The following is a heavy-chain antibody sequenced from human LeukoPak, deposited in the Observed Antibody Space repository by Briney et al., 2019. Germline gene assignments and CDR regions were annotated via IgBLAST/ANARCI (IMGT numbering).Heavy chain of an antibody. J-gene: IGHJ4*02. CDR3: AHINSAMGDSYFDY. V-gene: IGHV2-5*01. CDR1: GFSLSTRGVG. CDR2: IYWNDDK. Sequence: SGPTLVNPTQTLTLTCTFSGFSLSTRGVGVGWIRQPPGKALEWLALIYWNDDKRYSPSLKSRLTITKDTSKNQVVLTMTNMDPVDTATYYCAHINSAMGDSYFDYWGQGTLVTVSS. D-gene: IGHD5-18*01.